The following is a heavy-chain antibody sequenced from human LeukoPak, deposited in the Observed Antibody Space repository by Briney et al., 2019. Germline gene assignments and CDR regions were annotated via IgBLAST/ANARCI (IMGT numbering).Heavy chain of an antibody. Sequence: GGSLRLSCASSGFTFSNYAMSWVRQAPGKGLEWVSSISGSGDNTYYADSVKGRFTISRDNFKNTLYVQMNSLKAEDTAVYYCTKDLALYTGPYSGSFYSPIDCWGQGTLVTVSS. CDR2: ISGSGDNT. CDR3: TKDLALYTGPYSGSFYSPIDC. J-gene: IGHJ4*02. D-gene: IGHD1-26*01. V-gene: IGHV3-23*01. CDR1: GFTFSNYA.